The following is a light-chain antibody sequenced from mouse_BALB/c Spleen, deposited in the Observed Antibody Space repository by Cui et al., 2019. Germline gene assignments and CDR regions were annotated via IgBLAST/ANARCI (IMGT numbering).Light chain of an antibody. Sequence: SIVMTQTLQFLLVSAGDRVTITCKASQSVSNDVAWYQQKPGRSPKLLIYYASNRYTGVPDRFTGSGYGTDFTFTISTVQAEDMAVYYCQQDYNSPYTFGGGTKLEIK. CDR1: QSVSND. CDR3: QQDYNSPYT. J-gene: IGKJ2*01. CDR2: YAS. V-gene: IGKV6-32*01.